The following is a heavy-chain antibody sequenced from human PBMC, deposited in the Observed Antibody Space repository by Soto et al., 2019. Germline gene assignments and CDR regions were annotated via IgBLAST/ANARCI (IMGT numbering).Heavy chain of an antibody. Sequence: GGSLRLSCAGSGFTFSTYGMHWVRQAPGKGLEWVAVISSDGSNKYSADSVKGRFTISRDNSKNTLYLQMNSLRAEDTAVYYCAKGWGAVDYWGQGTLVTVSS. CDR3: AKGWGAVDY. J-gene: IGHJ4*02. CDR2: ISSDGSNK. CDR1: GFTFSTYG. D-gene: IGHD3-16*01. V-gene: IGHV3-30*18.